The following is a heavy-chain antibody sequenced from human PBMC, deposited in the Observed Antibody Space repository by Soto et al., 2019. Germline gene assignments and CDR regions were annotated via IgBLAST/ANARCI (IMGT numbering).Heavy chain of an antibody. V-gene: IGHV4-39*01. CDR3: ASPKIAFYNWFDP. CDR2: IYYSGST. CDR1: GGSISSYY. Sequence: SETLSLTCTVSGGSISSYYWGWIRQPPGKGLEWIGSIYYSGSTYYNPSLKGRVTISVDTSKNQFSLKLSSVTAADTAVYYCASPKIAFYNWFDPWGQGTLVTVSS. J-gene: IGHJ5*02. D-gene: IGHD3-22*01.